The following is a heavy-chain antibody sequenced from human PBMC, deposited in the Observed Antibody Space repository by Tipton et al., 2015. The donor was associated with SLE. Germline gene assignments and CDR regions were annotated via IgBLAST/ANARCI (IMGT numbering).Heavy chain of an antibody. D-gene: IGHD2/OR15-2a*01. V-gene: IGHV4-4*07. CDR1: GVSISCSY. CDR3: ARVWLNNAFDI. J-gene: IGHJ3*02. Sequence: TLSLTCNVSGVSISCSYWSWIRQPAGKGLEWIGRIYTSGATDDNPSLKSRVTMSVDMSKNQIFLKMTSVTAADSAVYFCARVWLNNAFDIWGQGTRVTVSS. CDR2: IYTSGAT.